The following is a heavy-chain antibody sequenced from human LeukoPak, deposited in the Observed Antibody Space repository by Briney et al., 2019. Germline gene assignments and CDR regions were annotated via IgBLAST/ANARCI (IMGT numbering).Heavy chain of an antibody. V-gene: IGHV3-30*03. Sequence: PGGSLRLSCAASGFTFSSYSIHWVRQAPGKGLEWVAVISYDGSNKYYVDSVKGRFTISRDNAKNSLYLQMNSLRAEDTAVYYCARVGDFWSGVEAFDIWGQGTMVTVSS. CDR1: GFTFSSYS. CDR2: ISYDGSNK. D-gene: IGHD3-3*01. CDR3: ARVGDFWSGVEAFDI. J-gene: IGHJ3*02.